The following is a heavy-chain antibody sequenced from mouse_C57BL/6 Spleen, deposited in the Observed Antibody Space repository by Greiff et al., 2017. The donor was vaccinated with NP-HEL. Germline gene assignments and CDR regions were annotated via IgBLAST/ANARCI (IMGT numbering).Heavy chain of an antibody. CDR1: GYTFTDYY. D-gene: IGHD1-1*01. J-gene: IGHJ4*01. Sequence: EVQLQQSGPELVKPGASVKISCKASGYTFTDYYMNWVKQSHGKSLEWIGDINPNNGGTSYNQKFKGKATLTVDKSSSTAYMELRSLTSEDSAVYYCARWDYGSSSMDYWGQGTSVTVSS. CDR2: INPNNGGT. V-gene: IGHV1-26*01. CDR3: ARWDYGSSSMDY.